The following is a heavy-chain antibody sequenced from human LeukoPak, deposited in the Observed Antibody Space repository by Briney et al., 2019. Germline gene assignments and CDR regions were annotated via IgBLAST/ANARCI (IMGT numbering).Heavy chain of an antibody. V-gene: IGHV4-59*08. D-gene: IGHD3/OR15-3a*01. CDR2: IYYSGST. Sequence: SETLSLTCAVYGGSFSGYYWSWIRQPPGKGLEWIGYIYYSGSTNYNPSLKSRVTISVDTSKNQFSLKLSSVTAADTAVYYCARRDWSHFDYWGQGALVTVSS. CDR1: GGSFSGYY. CDR3: ARRDWSHFDY. J-gene: IGHJ4*02.